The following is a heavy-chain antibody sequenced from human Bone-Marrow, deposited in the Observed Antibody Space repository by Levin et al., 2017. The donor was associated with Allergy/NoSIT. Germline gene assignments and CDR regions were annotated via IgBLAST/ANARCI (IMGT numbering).Heavy chain of an antibody. Sequence: MSGGSLRLSCTVSGGSISSSNYYWGWIRQPPGKGLEWIGSIYYSGSTNYTPSLKSRVTISVDTSKNQFSLKLSSVTAADTAVYYCARRRAVNTGRYFDYWGQGTLVTVSS. D-gene: IGHD4-17*01. V-gene: IGHV4-39*01. CDR2: IYYSGST. CDR3: ARRRAVNTGRYFDY. CDR1: GGSISSSNYY. J-gene: IGHJ4*02.